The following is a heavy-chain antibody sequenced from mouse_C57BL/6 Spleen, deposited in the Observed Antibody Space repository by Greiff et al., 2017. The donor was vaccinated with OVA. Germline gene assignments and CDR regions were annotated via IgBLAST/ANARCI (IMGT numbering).Heavy chain of an antibody. V-gene: IGHV1-64*01. CDR3: ARPTTVVDQAMDY. J-gene: IGHJ4*01. Sequence: VQLQQPGAELVKPGASVKLSCKASGYTFTSYWMHWVKQRPGQGLEWIGMIHPNSGSTNYNEKFKSKATLTVDKSSSTAYMQLSSLTSEDSAVYYCARPTTVVDQAMDYWGQGTSVTVSS. CDR2: IHPNSGST. CDR1: GYTFTSYW. D-gene: IGHD1-1*01.